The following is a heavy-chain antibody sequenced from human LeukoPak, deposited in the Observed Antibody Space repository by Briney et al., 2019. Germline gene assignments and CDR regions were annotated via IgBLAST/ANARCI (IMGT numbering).Heavy chain of an antibody. CDR3: TRYYDSRGHQLDY. Sequence: GGSLRLSCTASGFTFSNAWMFWVRQAPGKGLEWVGRSKSNADGGTTDHGAPVKGRFTISRDDSKSTLYLQMNSLKTEDTAVYYCTRYYDSRGHQLDYWGQGALVTVSS. CDR1: GFTFSNAW. CDR2: SKSNADGGTT. V-gene: IGHV3-15*01. J-gene: IGHJ4*02. D-gene: IGHD3-22*01.